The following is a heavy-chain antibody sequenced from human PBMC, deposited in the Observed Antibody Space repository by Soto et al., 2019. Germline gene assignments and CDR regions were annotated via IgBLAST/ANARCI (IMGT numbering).Heavy chain of an antibody. Sequence: ASVKVSCKASGYTFTSYGISWVRQAPGQGLEWMGWISAYNGNTNYAQKLQGRVTMTTDTSTSTAYMELRSLRSDDTAVYYCARVRIGKAYYDSSGYYAFDIWGQGTMVTVSS. J-gene: IGHJ3*02. CDR3: ARVRIGKAYYDSSGYYAFDI. V-gene: IGHV1-18*01. D-gene: IGHD3-22*01. CDR2: ISAYNGNT. CDR1: GYTFTSYG.